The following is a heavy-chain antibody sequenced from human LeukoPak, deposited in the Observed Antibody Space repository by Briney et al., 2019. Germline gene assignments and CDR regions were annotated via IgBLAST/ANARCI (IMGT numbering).Heavy chain of an antibody. CDR1: GFTFSSYS. CDR3: ASGTRAVGGWFTY. V-gene: IGHV3-21*01. J-gene: IGHJ4*02. D-gene: IGHD6-19*01. CDR2: ISSSSSYI. Sequence: SLRLSCAASGFTFSSYSMNWVRQAPGKGLEWVSSISSSSSYIYYADSVKGRFTISRDNAKNSLYLQMNSLRAEDTAVYYCASGTRAVGGWFTYWGQGTLVSVSS.